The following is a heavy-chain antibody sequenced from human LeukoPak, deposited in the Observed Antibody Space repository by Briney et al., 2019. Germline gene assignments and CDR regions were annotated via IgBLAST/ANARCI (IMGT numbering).Heavy chain of an antibody. D-gene: IGHD3-16*01. CDR3: TSALNLVLGELLGY. V-gene: IGHV3-15*01. CDR2: IKTEAEDGTT. CDR1: GFIFSKAL. Sequence: GGSLRLSCAASGFIFSKALMPWVRQAPGKGLEWVGHIKTEAEDGTTDYAAPVKGRFTISRDDAKSTLYLQMNSLNTEDTAVYFCTSALNLVLGELLGYWGQGTLVTVSS. J-gene: IGHJ4*02.